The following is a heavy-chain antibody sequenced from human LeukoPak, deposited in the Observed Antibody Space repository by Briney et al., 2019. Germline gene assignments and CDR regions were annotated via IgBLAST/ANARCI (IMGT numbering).Heavy chain of an antibody. Sequence: GGSLRLSCAASGFTFSSYAMSWVRQAPGKGLEWVSSISRSSSYIYYADSVKGRFTVSRDNAKKSLYLQMNRLRAEDTAVYYCARVVAATFIFDYMDVWGKGTTVTVSS. D-gene: IGHD3-3*02. CDR3: ARVVAATFIFDYMDV. V-gene: IGHV3-21*01. J-gene: IGHJ6*03. CDR1: GFTFSSYA. CDR2: ISRSSSYI.